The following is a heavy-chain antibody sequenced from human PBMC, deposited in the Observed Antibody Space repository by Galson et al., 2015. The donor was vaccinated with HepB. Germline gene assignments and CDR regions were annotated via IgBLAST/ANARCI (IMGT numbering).Heavy chain of an antibody. Sequence: LRLSCAASGFTFSDYYMSWIRQAPGKGLEWVSYISSSSSYTNYADSVKGRFTISRDNAKNSLYLQMNSLRAEDTAVYYCARVPGVVDYWGQGTLVTVSS. CDR1: GFTFSDYY. CDR3: ARVPGVVDY. D-gene: IGHD3-3*01. CDR2: ISSSSSYT. V-gene: IGHV3-11*06. J-gene: IGHJ4*02.